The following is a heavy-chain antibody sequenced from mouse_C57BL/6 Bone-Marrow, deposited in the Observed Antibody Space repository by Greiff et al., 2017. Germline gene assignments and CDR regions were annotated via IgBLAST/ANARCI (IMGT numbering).Heavy chain of an antibody. Sequence: QVQLQQSGAELVKPGASVKISCKASGYAFSSYWMNWVKQRPGTGLEWIGQIYPGDGDTNYNGKFKGKATLTADKSSSTAYMQLSSLTSEDSAVYFCARRPITTVGVDYWGQGTSVTVSS. CDR3: ARRPITTVGVDY. D-gene: IGHD1-1*01. CDR2: IYPGDGDT. CDR1: GYAFSSYW. J-gene: IGHJ4*01. V-gene: IGHV1-80*01.